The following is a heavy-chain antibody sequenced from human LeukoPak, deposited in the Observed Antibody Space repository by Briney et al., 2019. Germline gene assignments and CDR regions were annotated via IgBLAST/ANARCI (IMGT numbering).Heavy chain of an antibody. D-gene: IGHD3-10*01. CDR2: IYYSGST. CDR3: ASFRDYYGSGSYYLPLGFDY. Sequence: SETLSLTCTVSGGSISSYYWSWIRQPPGKGLEWIGYIYYSGSTNYNPSLKSRVTISVDTSKNQFSLKLSSVTAADTAVYYCASFRDYYGSGSYYLPLGFDYWGQGTLVTVSS. CDR1: GGSISSYY. J-gene: IGHJ4*02. V-gene: IGHV4-59*08.